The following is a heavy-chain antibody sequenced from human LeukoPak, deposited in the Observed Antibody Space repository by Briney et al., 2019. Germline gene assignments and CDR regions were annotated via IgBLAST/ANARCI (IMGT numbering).Heavy chain of an antibody. D-gene: IGHD2-15*01. CDR2: TSSSSSYI. CDR1: GFTFSSYS. Sequence: PGGSLRLSCVGSGFTFSSYSMNWVRQAPGKGLEWVSSTSSSSSYIYYADSLKGRVTISRDNAKRSLYLQMNSLRAEDTAIYYCARDSDVHCSGGSCTNFDYWGQGTLVTVSS. CDR3: ARDSDVHCSGGSCTNFDY. V-gene: IGHV3-21*01. J-gene: IGHJ4*02.